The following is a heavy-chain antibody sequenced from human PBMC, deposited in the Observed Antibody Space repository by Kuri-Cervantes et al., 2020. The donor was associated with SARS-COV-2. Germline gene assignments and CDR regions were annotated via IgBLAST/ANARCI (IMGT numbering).Heavy chain of an antibody. CDR2: IATSGDT. D-gene: IGHD3-10*01. V-gene: IGHV3-13*01. CDR3: VREAPGSASGITSFDL. Sequence: GESLKISCAASGFTLSACDMHWVRQVIGKGLEWVSTIATSGDTYYLNSVKGRFTISRESARNSLYLQMNSLRVEDTAVYYCVREAPGSASGITSFDLWGRGTLVTVSS. CDR1: GFTLSACD. J-gene: IGHJ2*01.